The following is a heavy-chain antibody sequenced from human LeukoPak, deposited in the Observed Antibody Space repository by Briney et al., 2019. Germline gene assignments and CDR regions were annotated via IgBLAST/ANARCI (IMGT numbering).Heavy chain of an antibody. Sequence: SVKVSCKASGGTFSNLAISWVRQAPGQGLEWMGRIIPTTGLANYAQNSQGRVTITADKSTSTAYMELSSLRSEDTAVYYCARGHRIINGLDVWGQGTTVIVSS. CDR1: GGTFSNLA. CDR3: ARGHRIINGLDV. J-gene: IGHJ6*02. CDR2: IIPTTGLA. V-gene: IGHV1-69*04.